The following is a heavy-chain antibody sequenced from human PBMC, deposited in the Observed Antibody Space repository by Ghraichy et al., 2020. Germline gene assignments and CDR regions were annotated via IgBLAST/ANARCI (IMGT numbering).Heavy chain of an antibody. CDR2: ISGSGGST. CDR1: GFTFSSYA. CDR3: AKGVRGGYSSGWHTGYFDY. J-gene: IGHJ4*02. Sequence: GSLRLSCAASGFTFSSYAMSWVRQAPGKGLEWVSAISGSGGSTYYADSVKGRFTISRDNSKNTLYLQMNSLRAEDTAVYYCAKGVRGGYSSGWHTGYFDYWGQGTLVTVSS. D-gene: IGHD6-19*01. V-gene: IGHV3-23*01.